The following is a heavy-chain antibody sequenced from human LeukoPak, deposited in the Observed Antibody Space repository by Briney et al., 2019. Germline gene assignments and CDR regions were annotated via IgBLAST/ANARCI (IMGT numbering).Heavy chain of an antibody. D-gene: IGHD3-22*01. CDR1: GFTFSSYW. CDR2: IYSGGST. V-gene: IGHV3-66*01. CDR3: ARDSISSGYAI. J-gene: IGHJ4*02. Sequence: GGSLRLSCAASGFTFSSYWMSWVRQAPGKGLEWVSLIYSGGSTYYADSVKGRFTISRDNSKNTLYLQMNSLRAEDTAVYYCARDSISSGYAIWGQGTLVTVSS.